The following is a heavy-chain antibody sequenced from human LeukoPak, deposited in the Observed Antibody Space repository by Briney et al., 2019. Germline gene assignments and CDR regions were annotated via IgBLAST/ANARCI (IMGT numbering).Heavy chain of an antibody. CDR1: GGTFSSYA. V-gene: IGHV1-69*05. J-gene: IGHJ5*02. Sequence: SSVKVSCKASGGTFSSYAISWVRQAPGQGLEWMGRIIPIFGTANYAQKFQGRVTIATDESTSTAYMELSSLRSEDTAVYYCARDRITGTTGWFDPWGQGTLVTVSS. CDR2: IIPIFGTA. D-gene: IGHD1-7*01. CDR3: ARDRITGTTGWFDP.